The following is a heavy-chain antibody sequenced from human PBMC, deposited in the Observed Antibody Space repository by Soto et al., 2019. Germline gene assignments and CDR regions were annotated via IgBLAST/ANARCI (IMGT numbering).Heavy chain of an antibody. D-gene: IGHD6-13*01. V-gene: IGHV6-1*01. Sequence: SQTLSLTCAISGDSVSSKSAAWNWIRQSASRGLEWLGRTYYRSKWYNDYAVSVKSRITINPDTSKNQFSLQLNSVTPEDTAVYYCASSSSWSRGAFDIWGQGTMVTVSS. CDR2: TYYRSKWYN. J-gene: IGHJ3*02. CDR1: GDSVSSKSAA. CDR3: ASSSSWSRGAFDI.